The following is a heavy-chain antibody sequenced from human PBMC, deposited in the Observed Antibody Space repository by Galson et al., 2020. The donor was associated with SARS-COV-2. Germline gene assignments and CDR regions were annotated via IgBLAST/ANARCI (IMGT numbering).Heavy chain of an antibody. Sequence: HGESLKISCTGSGYSFTSYWISWVRQMPGQGLEWLGRIDPSDSYTNYSTSFQGHVTISADKSISTAYLQWSSLKASATAMYYCARHVVGNCSGSYYPFSFGYWGQGTLVTVSS. CDR3: ARHVVGNCSGSYYPFSFGY. CDR2: IDPSDSYT. D-gene: IGHD3-10*02. CDR1: GYSFTSYW. J-gene: IGHJ4*02. V-gene: IGHV5-10-1*01.